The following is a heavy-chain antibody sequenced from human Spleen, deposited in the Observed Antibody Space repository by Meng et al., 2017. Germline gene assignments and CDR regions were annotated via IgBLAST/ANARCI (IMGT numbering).Heavy chain of an antibody. D-gene: IGHD5-12*01. CDR3: ARETDIVATTLPHFDY. Sequence: ASVKVSCKASGYTFTSYGISWVRQAPGQGLEWMGWISAYNGNTNYAQKLQGRVTMTTDTSTSTAYMELRSLRSDDTAVYYCARETDIVATTLPHFDYWGQGTLVTVSS. CDR2: ISAYNGNT. V-gene: IGHV1-18*01. CDR1: GYTFTSYG. J-gene: IGHJ4*02.